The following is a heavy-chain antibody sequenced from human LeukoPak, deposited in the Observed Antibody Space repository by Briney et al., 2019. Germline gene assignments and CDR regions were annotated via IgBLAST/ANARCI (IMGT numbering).Heavy chain of an antibody. D-gene: IGHD3-9*01. Sequence: ASVKVSCKVSGYTLTELSMHWVRQAPGKGLEWMGGFDPEDGETIYAQKSQGRVTMTEDTSTDTAYMELSSLRSEDTAVYYCVSYDILTGYYEFDYWGQGTLVTVSS. CDR2: FDPEDGET. CDR1: GYTLTELS. J-gene: IGHJ4*02. CDR3: VSYDILTGYYEFDY. V-gene: IGHV1-24*01.